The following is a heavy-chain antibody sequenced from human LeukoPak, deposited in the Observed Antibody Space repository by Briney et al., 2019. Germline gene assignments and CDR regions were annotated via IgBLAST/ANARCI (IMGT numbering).Heavy chain of an antibody. CDR1: GNYW. J-gene: IGHJ4*02. Sequence: GGSLRLSCAASGNYWMHWVRQAPGKGLVWVSHVNSDGSWTSHADSVKGRFTISKDNAKNTVYLQMNNLRTEDTAVYYCVSFYETNWGRGTLVTVS. CDR3: VSFYETN. D-gene: IGHD2-2*01. V-gene: IGHV3-74*01. CDR2: VNSDGSWT.